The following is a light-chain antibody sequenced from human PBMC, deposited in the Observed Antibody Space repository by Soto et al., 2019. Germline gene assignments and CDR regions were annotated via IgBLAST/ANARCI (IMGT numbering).Light chain of an antibody. J-gene: IGLJ1*01. CDR1: SSDVGAYDY. CDR2: EIN. V-gene: IGLV2-8*01. CDR3: SSFAGSNNFPYV. Sequence: QAVVTQPPSGSGSPGQSVAISCTWTSSDVGAYDYVSWYQQHPGKAPKLMIYEINKRPSGVPDRFSGSKSGNTASLTVSGLKAEDQADYYCSSFAGSNNFPYVFGTGTKVTVL.